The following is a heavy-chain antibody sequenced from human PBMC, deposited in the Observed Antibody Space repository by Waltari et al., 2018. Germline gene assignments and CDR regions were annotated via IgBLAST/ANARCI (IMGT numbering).Heavy chain of an antibody. J-gene: IGHJ3*02. CDR1: GFTFSDHY. CDR2: TRNKANSYTT. D-gene: IGHD3-16*01. V-gene: IGHV3-72*01. Sequence: EVQLVESGGGLVQPGGSLRLSCAASGFTFSDHYMDWVRQAPGKGLEWVGRTRNKANSYTTEYAASVKGRFTISRDDSKNSLYLQMNSLKTEDTAVYYCARGHLSSFRGGAFDIWGQGTMVTVSS. CDR3: ARGHLSSFRGGAFDI.